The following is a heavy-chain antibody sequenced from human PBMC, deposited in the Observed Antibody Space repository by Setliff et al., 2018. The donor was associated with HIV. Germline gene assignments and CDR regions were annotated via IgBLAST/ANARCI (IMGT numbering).Heavy chain of an antibody. J-gene: IGHJ4*02. CDR3: VRELLGSGGTVPEVNFLDF. CDR1: GGSISSSNYY. V-gene: IGHV4-39*07. CDR2: IYYSGST. Sequence: SETLSLTCTVSGGSISSSNYYWGWIRQPPGKGLEWIGSIYYSGSTNYNPSLKSRVIISVDTAKNHLSLNLRSVTAADTAVYYCVRELLGSGGTVPEVNFLDFWGQGTLVTVSS. D-gene: IGHD1-26*01.